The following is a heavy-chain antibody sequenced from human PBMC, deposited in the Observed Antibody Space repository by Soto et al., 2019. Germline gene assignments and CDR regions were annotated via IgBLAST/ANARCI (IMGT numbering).Heavy chain of an antibody. J-gene: IGHJ2*01. CDR3: ARGNHRWLQLWYFDL. D-gene: IGHD5-12*01. Sequence: VQLVQSGAEVKKPGSSVTVSCKASGGTFSSYTISWVRQAPGPGLEWMGGIIPIFGTANYAQKFQGRVTITADESTSTAYMELSSLRSEDTAVYYCARGNHRWLQLWYFDLWCRGTLVTVSS. CDR1: GGTFSSYT. V-gene: IGHV1-69*12. CDR2: IIPIFGTA.